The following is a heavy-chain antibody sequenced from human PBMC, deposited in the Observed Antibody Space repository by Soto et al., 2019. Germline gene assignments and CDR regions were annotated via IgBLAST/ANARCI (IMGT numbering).Heavy chain of an antibody. CDR1: GFIFSDYA. CDR3: ARETSPIAYRLFQH. J-gene: IGHJ1*01. CDR2: ISPDGGNQ. D-gene: IGHD6-6*01. Sequence: PGGSLRLSCVASGFIFSDYAMHWARQAPGKGLVWVALISPDGGNQYYSESAKGRFTISRDNSKNTLYLQMNDLRPDDTALYYCARETSPIAYRLFQHWGRGSLGTV. V-gene: IGHV3-30-3*01.